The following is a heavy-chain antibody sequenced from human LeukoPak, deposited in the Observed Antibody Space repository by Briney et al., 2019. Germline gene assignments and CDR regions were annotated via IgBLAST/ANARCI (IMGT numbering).Heavy chain of an antibody. CDR1: GFTFSTST. D-gene: IGHD4-17*01. V-gene: IGHV3-53*01. CDR2: IYSDGST. J-gene: IGHJ4*02. Sequence: PGGSLRLSCEASGFTFSTSTMHWVRQAPGKGLECISVIYSDGSTDYADSVKGRLTISRDNSKNTLYLQMNSLRAEDTAVYYCARVVDHDYGDYYLDYWGQGTLVTVSS. CDR3: ARVVDHDYGDYYLDY.